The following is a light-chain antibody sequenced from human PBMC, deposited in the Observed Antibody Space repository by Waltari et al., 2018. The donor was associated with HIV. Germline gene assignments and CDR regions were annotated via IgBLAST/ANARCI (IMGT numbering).Light chain of an antibody. CDR1: TSNVGIFDS. CDR2: GVY. CDR3: CSYTAIHTLI. J-gene: IGLJ2*01. Sequence: QSAMPQPAHVSGSPGQSITISCAGTTSNVGIFDSVSWYQQHPGSAPQLMIFGVYSRPSVLSSRFSGSKSGNTASLTISGLQAEDEANYYCCSYTAIHTLIFGGGTKLTVL. V-gene: IGLV2-14*01.